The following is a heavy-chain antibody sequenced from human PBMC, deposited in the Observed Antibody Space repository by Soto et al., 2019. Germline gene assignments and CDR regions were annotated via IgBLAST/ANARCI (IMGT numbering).Heavy chain of an antibody. Sequence: GSGPTLVNPTQTLTLSCTFSGFSLSTSGMCVTWIRQPPGKALEWLARIDWDDDKYYNTSLKTRLTISKDTSKNQVVLTMTNMDPVDTATYYCARSDTTGWLSLDHWGQGTLVTVSS. CDR3: ARSDTTGWLSLDH. CDR1: GFSLSTSGMC. J-gene: IGHJ5*02. D-gene: IGHD6-19*01. V-gene: IGHV2-70*11. CDR2: IDWDDDK.